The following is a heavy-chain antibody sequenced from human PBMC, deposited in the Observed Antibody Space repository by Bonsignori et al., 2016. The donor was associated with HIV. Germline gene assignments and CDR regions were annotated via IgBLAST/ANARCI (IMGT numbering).Heavy chain of an antibody. CDR1: GFTFSTYS. J-gene: IGHJ3*02. V-gene: IGHV3-48*02. CDR3: ARARVPGRNAFDI. Sequence: GGSLRLSCVASGFTFSTYSMNWVRQAPGKGLEWVSYMNTVGTSIYYADSVRGRFTISRDNAKNSLFLQMNSLRDEDTALYYCARARVPGRNAFDIWGQGTMVTVSS. D-gene: IGHD1-26*01. CDR2: MNTVGTSI.